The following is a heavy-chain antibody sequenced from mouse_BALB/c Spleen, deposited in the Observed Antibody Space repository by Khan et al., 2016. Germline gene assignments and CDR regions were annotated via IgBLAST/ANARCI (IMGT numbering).Heavy chain of an antibody. Sequence: EVQLQESGPGLVKPSQSLSLTCTVTGSSITSDYAWNWIRQFPGNKLEWMGYIIYSGSTRYNPSLKSRISITRDTSMNQFFLQLNYVTTEDTATYFCAREYSGSRFFAYWSQDTTLTVSS. J-gene: IGHJ2*01. CDR3: AREYSGSRFFAY. V-gene: IGHV3-2*02. CDR2: IIYSGST. CDR1: GSSITSDYA. D-gene: IGHD1-1*01.